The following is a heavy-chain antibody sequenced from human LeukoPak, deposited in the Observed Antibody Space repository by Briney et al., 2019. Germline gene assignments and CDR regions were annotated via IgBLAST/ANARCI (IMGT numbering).Heavy chain of an antibody. Sequence: ASVKVSCKASGYTFTGYYMHWVRQAPGQGLEWMGWINPNSGGTNYAQEFQGRVTMTRDTSISTAYMELSRLRSDDTAVYYCARDVGATTSATFDLWGQGTMVAVSS. D-gene: IGHD1-26*01. J-gene: IGHJ3*01. V-gene: IGHV1-2*02. CDR3: ARDVGATTSATFDL. CDR1: GYTFTGYY. CDR2: INPNSGGT.